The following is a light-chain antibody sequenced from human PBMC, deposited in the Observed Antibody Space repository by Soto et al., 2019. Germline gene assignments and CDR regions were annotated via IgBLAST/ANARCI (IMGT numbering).Light chain of an antibody. CDR3: QHYNSYSEA. J-gene: IGKJ1*01. CDR1: QNNSNS. V-gene: IGKV1-5*03. CDR2: KAS. Sequence: DIQMTQSPSTLSGSVGDRVTITCLGSQNNSNSLAWYQQKPGKAPKLLIYKASTLKSGVPSRFSGSRSGTEFTLTISSLQPDDFATYYCQHYNSYSEAFGQGTKVDI.